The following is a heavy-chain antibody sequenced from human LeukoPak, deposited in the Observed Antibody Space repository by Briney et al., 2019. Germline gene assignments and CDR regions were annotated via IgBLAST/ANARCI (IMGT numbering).Heavy chain of an antibody. V-gene: IGHV4-34*01. J-gene: IGHJ6*02. CDR2: INHSGST. CDR3: ARKDIDGMDV. Sequence: SETLSLTCAVYGGSFSGYYWSWIRQPLGKGLEWIGEINHSGSTNYNPSLKSRVTISVDTSKNQFSLKLSSVTAADTAVYYCARKDIDGMDVWGQGTTVTVSS. CDR1: GGSFSGYY. D-gene: IGHD2-15*01.